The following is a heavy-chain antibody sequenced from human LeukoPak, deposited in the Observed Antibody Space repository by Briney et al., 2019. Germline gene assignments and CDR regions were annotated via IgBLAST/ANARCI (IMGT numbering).Heavy chain of an antibody. J-gene: IGHJ5*02. V-gene: IGHV4-30-4*07. Sequence: SETLSLTCAVSGGSISSGGYSWSWIRQPPGKGLEWIGYIYYSGNTYYNPSLKSRVTISVDTSKNQFSLRLSSVTAADTAVYYCARRSRGVRPTIRYTWFDPWGQGTLVTVSS. D-gene: IGHD3-10*01. CDR2: IYYSGNT. CDR3: ARRSRGVRPTIRYTWFDP. CDR1: GGSISSGGYS.